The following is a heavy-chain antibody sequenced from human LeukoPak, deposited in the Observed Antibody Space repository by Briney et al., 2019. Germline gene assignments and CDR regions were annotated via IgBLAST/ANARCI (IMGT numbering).Heavy chain of an antibody. Sequence: KPSETLSLTCSVSGGSISSYYWSWIRQPPGKGLEWIGSIYSSGSTNYNPSLKSRATLSVDTSKNQFSLKLTSVTAADTAVYYCARFNYLLYSSSHNWFDPWGQGTLVTFSS. CDR2: IYSSGST. J-gene: IGHJ5*02. V-gene: IGHV4-59*01. D-gene: IGHD6-13*01. CDR3: ARFNYLLYSSSHNWFDP. CDR1: GGSISSYY.